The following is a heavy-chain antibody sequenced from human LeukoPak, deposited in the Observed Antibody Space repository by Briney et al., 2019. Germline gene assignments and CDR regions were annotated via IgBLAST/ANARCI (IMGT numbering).Heavy chain of an antibody. CDR3: ARDEGYSSGWYYFDY. J-gene: IGHJ4*02. Sequence: SETLSLTCTVSGGSISSSSYYWGWIRQPPGKGLEWIGSIYYSGSTYYNPSLKSRVTISVDTSKNQFSLKLSSVTAADTAVYYCARDEGYSSGWYYFDYWGQGTRVTVSS. CDR2: IYYSGST. D-gene: IGHD6-19*01. CDR1: GGSISSSSYY. V-gene: IGHV4-39*07.